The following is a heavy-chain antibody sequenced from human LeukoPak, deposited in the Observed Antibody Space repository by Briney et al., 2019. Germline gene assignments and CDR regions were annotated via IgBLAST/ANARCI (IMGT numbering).Heavy chain of an antibody. CDR1: GFTVSSNY. J-gene: IGHJ4*02. Sequence: AGGSLRLSCAASGFTVSSNYMSWVRQAPGKGLEWVSVIYSGGSTYYADSVKGRFTISRVNSKNTLYLQMNSLRAEDTAVYYCATKPRGYSGYDSVYWGQGTLVTVSS. CDR2: IYSGGST. D-gene: IGHD5-12*01. CDR3: ATKPRGYSGYDSVY. V-gene: IGHV3-53*01.